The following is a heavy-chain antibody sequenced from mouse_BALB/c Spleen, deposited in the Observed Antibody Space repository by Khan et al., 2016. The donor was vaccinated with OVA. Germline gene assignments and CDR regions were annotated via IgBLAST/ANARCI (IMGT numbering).Heavy chain of an antibody. CDR3: ARLEDM. CDR1: GFSLTSYG. CDR2: IGAGGST. Sequence: QVQLKQSGPGLVAPSQSLYITCTASGFSLTSYGVHWVRQPPGQGLEWLGVIGAGGSTNYNSALMSRMRISKDNSKCNVFLKMNSLQTDDTAMDYCARLEDMWGQGTTLTVSS. J-gene: IGHJ2*01. V-gene: IGHV2-9*02.